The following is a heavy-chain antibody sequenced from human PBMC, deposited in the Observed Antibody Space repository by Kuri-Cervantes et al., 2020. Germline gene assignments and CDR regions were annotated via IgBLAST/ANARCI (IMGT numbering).Heavy chain of an antibody. CDR2: IRYDGSNK. CDR3: AGRDY. CDR1: GFTFSTYA. J-gene: IGHJ4*02. V-gene: IGHV3-30*02. Sequence: GESLKISCAASGFTFSTYAMHWVRQAPGKGLEWVAFIRYDGSNKFYADSVRGRFTISRDNAKNSLYLQMNSLRAEDTAVYYCAGRDYWGQGTLVTVSS.